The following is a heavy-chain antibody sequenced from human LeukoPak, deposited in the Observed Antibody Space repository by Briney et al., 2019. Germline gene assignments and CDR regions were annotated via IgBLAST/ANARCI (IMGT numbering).Heavy chain of an antibody. Sequence: GASVKVSCKASGYTFTSYGISWVRQAPGQGLEWMGWISAYNGNTNYAQKLQGRVTMTTDTSTSTAYMELRSLRSDDTAVYYCARTKGVLYSSGWYYFDYWGQGTLVTVSS. CDR3: ARTKGVLYSSGWYYFDY. CDR2: ISAYNGNT. V-gene: IGHV1-18*01. J-gene: IGHJ4*02. CDR1: GYTFTSYG. D-gene: IGHD6-19*01.